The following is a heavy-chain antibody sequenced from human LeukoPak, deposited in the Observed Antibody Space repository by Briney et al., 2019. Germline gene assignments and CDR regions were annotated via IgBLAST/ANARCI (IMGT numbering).Heavy chain of an antibody. Sequence: GESLRLSCAASGFTFSSYAMSWVRQAPGKGLEWVSAISGSGGSTYYADSVKGRFTISRDNSKNTLYLQMNSLRAEDTAVYYCAKDNYGDSRGGFDYWGQGTLVTVSS. CDR2: ISGSGGST. J-gene: IGHJ4*02. CDR3: AKDNYGDSRGGFDY. CDR1: GFTFSSYA. D-gene: IGHD4-17*01. V-gene: IGHV3-23*01.